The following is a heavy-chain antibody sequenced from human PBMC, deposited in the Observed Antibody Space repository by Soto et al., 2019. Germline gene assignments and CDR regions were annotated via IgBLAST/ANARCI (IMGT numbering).Heavy chain of an antibody. Sequence: EVQLVESGGGLVQPGGSLRLSCAVSGLTVSSNYMSWVRQAPGMGLEWVSVLYSGGSTYNADSVKGRFTISRDNSKNTLYLQMNSLRAEDTAVYYCARVYGSGIPDSFDYWGQGTLVTVSS. D-gene: IGHD3-10*01. V-gene: IGHV3-66*01. CDR2: LYSGGST. CDR1: GLTVSSNY. J-gene: IGHJ4*02. CDR3: ARVYGSGIPDSFDY.